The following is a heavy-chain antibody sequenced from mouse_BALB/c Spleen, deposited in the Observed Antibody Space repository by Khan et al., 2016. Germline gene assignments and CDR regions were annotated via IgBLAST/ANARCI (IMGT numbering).Heavy chain of an antibody. J-gene: IGHJ3*01. Sequence: VQLQQSGAELVKPGASVKLSCTASGFNIKDTYMHWVKQRPEQGLEWIGRIDPANGNTKYDPKFQGKATITADKSSNTANLQLSSLTSEDTAVFYVASTPDEYDVGFAYWGQGTLVTVSA. V-gene: IGHV14-3*02. CDR1: GFNIKDTY. CDR3: ASTPDEYDVGFAY. CDR2: IDPANGNT. D-gene: IGHD2-4*01.